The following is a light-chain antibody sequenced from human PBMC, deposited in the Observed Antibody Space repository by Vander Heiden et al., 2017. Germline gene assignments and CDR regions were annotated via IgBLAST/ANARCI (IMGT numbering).Light chain of an antibody. CDR1: KSISIW. CDR2: KAS. V-gene: IGKV1-5*03. CDR3: QNYNSNFHT. Sequence: DIQMTQSPSTLSAYVGDRVTITCRASKSISIWLAWYQQKPGKAPKLLIYKASSLESGVPSRFSGSGSETEFTLTISSLQPDDFATYYCQNYNSNFHTFGQGTKLEIK. J-gene: IGKJ2*01.